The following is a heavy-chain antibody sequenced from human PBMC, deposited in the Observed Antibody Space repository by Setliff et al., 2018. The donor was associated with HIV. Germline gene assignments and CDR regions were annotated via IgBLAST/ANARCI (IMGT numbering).Heavy chain of an antibody. V-gene: IGHV1-69*13. J-gene: IGHJ4*02. CDR3: ARDPVSDNSATPYYFDY. D-gene: IGHD2-21*01. CDR2: IIPLFGTA. CDR1: GGSFSSFT. Sequence: SVKVSCKASGGSFSSFTISWVRQAPGQGLEWMGGIIPLFGTANYAQKFQGRVTITADETTSTAYMELSSLRSENTAVYFCARDPVSDNSATPYYFDYWGQGTLVTVSS.